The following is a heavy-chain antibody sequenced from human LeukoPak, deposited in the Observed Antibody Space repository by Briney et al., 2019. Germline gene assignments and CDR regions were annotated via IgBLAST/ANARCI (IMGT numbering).Heavy chain of an antibody. CDR2: IDTSGGT. V-gene: IGHV4-61*09. CDR1: GGSISSGSDY. J-gene: IGHJ5*02. CDR3: VRDHLAVAGMRLAWFDP. D-gene: IGHD6-19*01. Sequence: SETLSLTCTVSGGSISSGSDYWSWIRQPAGKGLEWIGHIDTSGGTNYNPSLKSRVTISVDTSKNQFSLELSSVTAADTAVYYCVRDHLAVAGMRLAWFDPWGQGTLFTVSS.